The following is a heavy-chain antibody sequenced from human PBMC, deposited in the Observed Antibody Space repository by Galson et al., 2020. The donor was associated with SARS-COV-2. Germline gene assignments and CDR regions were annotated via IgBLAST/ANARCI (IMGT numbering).Heavy chain of an antibody. V-gene: IGHV3-21*01. Sequence: PGGSLRLSCAASGFAFSLYTLNWVRQAPGKGLEWVSSISGSSTYIYYADSVKVRFTISRDNAKNSLVLQMSSLRAVDTAVYHCARVLGGYYVSRGYLIGHWGHGTLVTVSS. CDR1: GFAFSLYT. CDR3: ARVLGGYYVSRGYLIGH. J-gene: IGHJ5*02. D-gene: IGHD3-22*01. CDR2: ISGSSTYI.